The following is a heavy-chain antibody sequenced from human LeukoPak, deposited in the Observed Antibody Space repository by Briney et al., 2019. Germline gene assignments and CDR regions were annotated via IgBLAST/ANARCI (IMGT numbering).Heavy chain of an antibody. CDR1: GYTFTSYG. D-gene: IGHD3-16*02. V-gene: IGHV1-18*01. J-gene: IGHJ4*02. Sequence: ASVKVSCKASGYTFTSYGISWVRQAPGQGLEWMGWISAYNGNTNYAQKLQDRVTMTTDTSTSTAYMELRSLRSDDTAVYYCAREDTFGGVIVGIDYWGQGTLVTVSS. CDR2: ISAYNGNT. CDR3: AREDTFGGVIVGIDY.